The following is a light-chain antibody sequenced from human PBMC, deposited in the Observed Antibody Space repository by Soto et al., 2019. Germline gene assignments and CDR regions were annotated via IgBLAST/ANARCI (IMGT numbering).Light chain of an antibody. CDR3: SSYTSSSPRV. CDR2: EVS. Sequence: QSALTQPASVSGSPGQSITISCTGTSSDVGGYNYVSWYQQHPGNAPKLMIYEVSNRPSGVSNRFSGSKSGNTASLTIAGHQAEDEADYYCSSYTSSSPRVFGGGTKLTVL. J-gene: IGLJ3*02. V-gene: IGLV2-14*01. CDR1: SSDVGGYNY.